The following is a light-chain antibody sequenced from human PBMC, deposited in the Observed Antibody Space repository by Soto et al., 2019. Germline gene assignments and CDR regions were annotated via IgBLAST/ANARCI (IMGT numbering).Light chain of an antibody. CDR3: QQYNRYSGM. J-gene: IGKJ1*01. V-gene: IGKV1-5*01. Sequence: DIQMTQSPLTLSASVGDRVTITCRASQSINNCLAWYQQKPGKAPKLLLYGASSRDSGVPPRFSGSGYGTEFTLSISSLQPDDFATYYCQQYNRYSGMFGQGTKVEV. CDR2: GAS. CDR1: QSINNC.